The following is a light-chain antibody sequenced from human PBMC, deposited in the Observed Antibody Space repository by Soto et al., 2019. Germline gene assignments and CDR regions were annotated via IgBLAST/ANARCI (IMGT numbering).Light chain of an antibody. CDR1: QSVASSY. V-gene: IGKV3-20*01. CDR2: GAS. Sequence: EVVLTQSPGTLSLSPGERVTLSCRASQSVASSYLAWYQQKPGRAPRLLIYGASSRATGIPDRFSGSGSGTDFTLTISRLEPEDFAVYYCQQYGSSPWTFGQGTKVEIK. CDR3: QQYGSSPWT. J-gene: IGKJ1*01.